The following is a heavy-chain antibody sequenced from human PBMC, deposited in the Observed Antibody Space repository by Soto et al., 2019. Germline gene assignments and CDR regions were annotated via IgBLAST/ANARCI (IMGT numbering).Heavy chain of an antibody. CDR3: ARARLPEYYYYGMDV. D-gene: IGHD2-2*01. CDR2: IWYDGSNK. V-gene: IGHV3-33*01. CDR1: GFTFSSYG. Sequence: QVQLVESGGGVVQPGRSLRLSCAASGFTFSSYGMHWVRQAPGKGLEWVAVIWYDGSNKYYADSVKGRFTISRDNSTNTLYLQMNSLRAEDTAVYYCARARLPEYYYYGMDVWGQGTTVTVSS. J-gene: IGHJ6*01.